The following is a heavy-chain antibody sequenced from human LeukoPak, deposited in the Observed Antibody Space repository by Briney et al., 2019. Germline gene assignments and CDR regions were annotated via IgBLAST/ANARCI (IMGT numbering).Heavy chain of an antibody. Sequence: SVKVSCEASGGTFSSYAISWVRQAPGQGLEWMGGIIPIFGTANYAQKFQGRVTITADESTSTAYMELSSLRSEDTAVYYCARVASGLMSVDYWGQGTLVTVSS. V-gene: IGHV1-69*13. J-gene: IGHJ4*02. CDR3: ARVASGLMSVDY. CDR2: IIPIFGTA. CDR1: GGTFSSYA. D-gene: IGHD2-8*01.